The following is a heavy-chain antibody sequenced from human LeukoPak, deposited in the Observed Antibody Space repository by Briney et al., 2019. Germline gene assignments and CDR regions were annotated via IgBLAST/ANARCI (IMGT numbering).Heavy chain of an antibody. V-gene: IGHV1-69*13. CDR1: GGTFSSYA. CDR3: ARDQCSSTSCYSEVYWFDP. J-gene: IGHJ5*02. CDR2: IIPIFGTA. Sequence: SVKVSCKASGGTFSSYAISWVRQAPGQGLEWMGGIIPIFGTANYAQKFQGRVTITADESTSTAYMELSSLRSEDTAVYYCARDQCSSTSCYSEVYWFDPWGQGTLVTVSS. D-gene: IGHD2-2*01.